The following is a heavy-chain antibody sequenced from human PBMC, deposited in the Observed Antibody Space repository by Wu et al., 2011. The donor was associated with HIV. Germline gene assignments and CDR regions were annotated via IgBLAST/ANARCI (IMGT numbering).Heavy chain of an antibody. Sequence: QVQLVQSGAEVKKPGSSVKVSCKASGGTFRRYAISWVRQAPGQGLEWMGGLIPISGTANYAQKFQGRVTITTDESTTTAYLELSSLRSEDTAVYYCARVFEVSEGDILTALYYYGIDVWGQGTTVTVSS. V-gene: IGHV1-69*01. J-gene: IGHJ6*02. CDR2: LIPISGTA. CDR3: ARVFEVSEGDILTALYYYGIDV. D-gene: IGHD3-9*01. CDR1: GGTFRRYA.